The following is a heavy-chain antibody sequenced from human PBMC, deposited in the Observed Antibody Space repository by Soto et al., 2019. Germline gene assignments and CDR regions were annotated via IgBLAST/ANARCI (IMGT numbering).Heavy chain of an antibody. V-gene: IGHV3-23*01. CDR2: IIGDGSTT. CDR1: GFTFNNYA. D-gene: IGHD2-2*01. J-gene: IGHJ4*02. Sequence: GGSLRLSCAASGFTFNNYAMNWVRQAPGKGLEWVSGIIGDGSTTYYADSVKGRFTISRDNSKNTLFLQLNSLRAEDTAVYYCARGKGLTVSSTNYWGQGALVTVSS. CDR3: ARGKGLTVSSTNY.